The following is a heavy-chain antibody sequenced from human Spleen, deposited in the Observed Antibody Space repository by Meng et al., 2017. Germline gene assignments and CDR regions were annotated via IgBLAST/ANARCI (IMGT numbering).Heavy chain of an antibody. Sequence: QVQLQESGPGLVKPSGTLSLTCAVSGASISSRNWWLWVRQPPGKGLEWIGYIYYSGSTYYNPSLKSLVTISVDTSKNQFSLKLSSVTAADTAVYYCARVTTVTQYFDYWGQGTLVTVSS. CDR3: ARVTTVTQYFDY. V-gene: IGHV4-4*02. J-gene: IGHJ4*02. CDR1: GASISSRNW. D-gene: IGHD4-17*01. CDR2: IYYSGST.